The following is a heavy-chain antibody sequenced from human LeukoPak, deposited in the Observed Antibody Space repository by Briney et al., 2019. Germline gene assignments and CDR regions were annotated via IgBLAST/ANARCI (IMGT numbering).Heavy chain of an antibody. CDR1: GFTVSSNY. Sequence: GGSQRLSCAASGFTVSSNYMSWVRQAPGKGLEWVSVIYSGGSTYYSDSVKGRFTISRDNSKNTLYLQMNSLRAEDTAVYYCARDVTMVRGVIVYWGQGTLVTVSS. V-gene: IGHV3-53*01. CDR2: IYSGGST. J-gene: IGHJ4*02. CDR3: ARDVTMVRGVIVY. D-gene: IGHD3-10*01.